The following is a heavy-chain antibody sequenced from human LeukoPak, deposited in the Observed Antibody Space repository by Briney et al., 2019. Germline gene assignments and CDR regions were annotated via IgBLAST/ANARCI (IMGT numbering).Heavy chain of an antibody. CDR1: GFTFSSYA. J-gene: IGHJ5*02. Sequence: GGSLRLSCAASGFTFSSYAMSWVRQAPGKGLEWVAFIRYDGSNKYYADSVKGRFTISRDNSKNTLYLQMNSLRAEDTAVYYCAKGRWALNWFDPWGQGTLVTVSS. CDR2: IRYDGSNK. CDR3: AKGRWALNWFDP. V-gene: IGHV3-30*02. D-gene: IGHD4-23*01.